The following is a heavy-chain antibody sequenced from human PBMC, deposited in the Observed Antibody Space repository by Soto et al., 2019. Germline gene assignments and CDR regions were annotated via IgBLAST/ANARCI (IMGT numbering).Heavy chain of an antibody. CDR3: AREGERDTGLNFYYYLHGMDA. CDR1: GYTFTTYG. V-gene: IGHV1-18*04. CDR2: ISPYNGTT. Sequence: ASVKVSCKASGYTFTTYGISWVRQAPGQGLEWMGWISPYNGTTKYAEKFQGEMTMTTDKATSTAYMDLRSLRSGDTAVYYCAREGERDTGLNFYYYLHGMDAWGQGTRVTVSS. J-gene: IGHJ6*02. D-gene: IGHD1-1*01.